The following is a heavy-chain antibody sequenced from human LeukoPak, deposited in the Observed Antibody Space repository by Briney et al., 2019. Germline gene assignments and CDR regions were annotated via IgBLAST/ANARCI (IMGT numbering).Heavy chain of an antibody. D-gene: IGHD3-9*01. J-gene: IGHJ6*02. Sequence: SVKVSCKASGGTFSSYAISWVRQAPGQGLEWMGGIIPIFGTANYAQKFQGRVTITADESTSTAYMELSSLRSDDTAVYYCARESLGRYFDWLLSGYYYGMDVWGQGTTVTVSS. CDR2: IIPIFGTA. V-gene: IGHV1-69*13. CDR1: GGTFSSYA. CDR3: ARESLGRYFDWLLSGYYYGMDV.